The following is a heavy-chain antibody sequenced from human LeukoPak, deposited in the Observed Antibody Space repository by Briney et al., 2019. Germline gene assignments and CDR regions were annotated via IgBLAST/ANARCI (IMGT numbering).Heavy chain of an antibody. Sequence: PGGSLRLSCAASGFTFSSYAMHWVRQAPGKGLEYVSAISSNGGSTYYANSVKGRFTISRDNSKNTLYLQMGSLRAEDMAVYYCARGLNTPGIAVAGTYNFDYWGQGTPVTVSS. J-gene: IGHJ4*02. D-gene: IGHD6-19*01. CDR3: ARGLNTPGIAVAGTYNFDY. V-gene: IGHV3-64*01. CDR2: ISSNGGST. CDR1: GFTFSSYA.